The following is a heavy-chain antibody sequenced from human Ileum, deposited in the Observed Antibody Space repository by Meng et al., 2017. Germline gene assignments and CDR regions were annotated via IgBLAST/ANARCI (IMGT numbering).Heavy chain of an antibody. D-gene: IGHD7-27*01. CDR1: GDSVISGSYY. CDR2: INYSGTA. V-gene: IGHV4-61*01. CDR3: TRYQTSNGWGSFDS. Sequence: VELPGAGPALVRASETLSPTCSVSGDSVISGSYYWNWIRQSAGKGLEWIGYINYSGTAYYNAFLGSRVSMSIDTSKNQFSLKLTSVTAADTAVYYCTRYQTSNGWGSFDSWGQGTLVTVSS. J-gene: IGHJ4*02.